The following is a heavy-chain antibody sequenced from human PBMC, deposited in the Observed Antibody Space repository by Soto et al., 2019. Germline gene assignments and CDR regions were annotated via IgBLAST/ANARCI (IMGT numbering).Heavy chain of an antibody. CDR1: GGSISSYY. V-gene: IGHV4-59*08. CDR2: IYYSGST. CDR3: ARHEIGSSSGYYYYHYYMAV. D-gene: IGHD6-6*01. J-gene: IGHJ6*03. Sequence: SETLSLTCTVSGGSISSYYWSWIRQPPGKGLEWIGYIYYSGSTNYNPSLKSRVTISVDTSKNQFSLKLSSVTAADTAVYYCARHEIGSSSGYYYYHYYMAVWGKGTTVTVSS.